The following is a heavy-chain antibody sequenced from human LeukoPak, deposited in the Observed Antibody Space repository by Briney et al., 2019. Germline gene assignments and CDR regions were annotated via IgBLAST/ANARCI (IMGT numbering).Heavy chain of an antibody. CDR1: LDSTISNF. Sequence: KPSETLSLTCTVSLDSTISNFWSWVRQPPGKGLEWIGEIHRSGSPNYNPSLQSRVTISIDRSRNQIALELSSVTAADTAVYYCAREILGGFNPGAYWGQGTLVTVSS. J-gene: IGHJ4*02. CDR2: IHRSGSP. V-gene: IGHV4-4*02. D-gene: IGHD1-14*01. CDR3: AREILGGFNPGAY.